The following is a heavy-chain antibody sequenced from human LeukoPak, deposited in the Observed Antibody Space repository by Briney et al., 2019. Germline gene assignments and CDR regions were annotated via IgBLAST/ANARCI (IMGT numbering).Heavy chain of an antibody. CDR1: GFSLSPSGVG. Sequence: GPTLVKPTQTLSLTCTFSGFSLSPSGVGVGWIRQPPGKALEWLAVIYWDDDKRYSPSLKSRLTLTKDTSKNQVVLTMTNLDPVDTATYYCALTKYNFNTPGWFDPWGQGTLVTVSS. D-gene: IGHD1-20*01. J-gene: IGHJ5*02. V-gene: IGHV2-5*02. CDR3: ALTKYNFNTPGWFDP. CDR2: IYWDDDK.